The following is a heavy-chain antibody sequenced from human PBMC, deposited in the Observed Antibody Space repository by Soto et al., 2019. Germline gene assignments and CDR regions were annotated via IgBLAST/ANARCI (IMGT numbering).Heavy chain of an antibody. CDR2: VIPTIGVS. CDR3: ARPRDYGERLDV. J-gene: IGHJ6*04. Sequence: QVQLVQSGAEVKKPGSSVKVSCKASGGTSRSYTITWVRQAPGQGLEWMGRVIPTIGVSNYAQKFQGRVTITADKSTNTDYMELTSLRSEDTAIYYCARPRDYGERLDVWGKGTTVTVSS. D-gene: IGHD4-17*01. CDR1: GGTSRSYT. V-gene: IGHV1-69*02.